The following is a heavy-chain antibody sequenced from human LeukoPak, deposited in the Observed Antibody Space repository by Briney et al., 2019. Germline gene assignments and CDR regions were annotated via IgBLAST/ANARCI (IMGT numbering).Heavy chain of an antibody. V-gene: IGHV3-23*01. CDR3: AKENTKMSFRPGESTLTKGYFDF. CDR2: ISGSGGNT. J-gene: IGHJ4*02. CDR1: AFTFSTYA. Sequence: PGGSLRLSCAASAFTFSTYAMSWVRQAPGKGLEWVSVISGSGGNTYYADSVKGRFTISRGNSKHTLYLQMNGLRAEDTALYYCAKENTKMSFRPGESTLTKGYFDFWGQGTLVTVSS. D-gene: IGHD3-16*01.